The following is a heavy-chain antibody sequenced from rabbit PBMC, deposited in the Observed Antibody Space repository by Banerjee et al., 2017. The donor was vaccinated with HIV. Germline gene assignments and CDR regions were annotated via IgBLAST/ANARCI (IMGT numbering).Heavy chain of an antibody. Sequence: QQLVEYGGDLVQPEGSLTLTCKASGFSFSSYHMGWVRQAPGKGLEWIGIIDGGKGTTDYASWVNGRFTVTSDNAQNTVDLQMSGLTAADTATYFCARDRLYTRVDLWGQGTLVTVS. CDR3: ARDRLYTRVDL. CDR2: IDGGKGTT. J-gene: IGHJ3*01. V-gene: IGHV1S7*01. CDR1: GFSFSSYH.